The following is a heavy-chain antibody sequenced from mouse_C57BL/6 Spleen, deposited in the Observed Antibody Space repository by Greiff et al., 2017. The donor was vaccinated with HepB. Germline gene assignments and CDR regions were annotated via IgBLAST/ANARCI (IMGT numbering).Heavy chain of an antibody. CDR2: IYPGSGST. V-gene: IGHV1-55*01. Sequence: VQLQQPGAELVKPGASVKMSCKASGCTFTSYWITWVKQRPGQGLEWIGDIYPGSGSTNYNEKFKSKATLTVDTSSSTAYMQLSSLTSEDSAVYYCAKDYYGSSLDYWGQGTTLTVSS. CDR3: AKDYYGSSLDY. D-gene: IGHD1-1*01. J-gene: IGHJ2*01. CDR1: GCTFTSYW.